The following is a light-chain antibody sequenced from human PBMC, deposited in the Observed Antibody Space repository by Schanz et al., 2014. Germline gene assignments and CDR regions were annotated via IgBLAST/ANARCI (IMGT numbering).Light chain of an antibody. J-gene: IGLJ2*01. CDR3: SSYTSSSTLVI. CDR1: SSDVGSYNL. V-gene: IGLV2-14*02. Sequence: QSALTQPASVSGSPGQSITISCTGTSSDVGSYNLVSWYQQHPDKAPKLIIYEGTKRPSGVSNRFSGSKSGNTASLTISGLQAEDEADYYCSSYTSSSTLVIFGGGTKLTVL. CDR2: EGT.